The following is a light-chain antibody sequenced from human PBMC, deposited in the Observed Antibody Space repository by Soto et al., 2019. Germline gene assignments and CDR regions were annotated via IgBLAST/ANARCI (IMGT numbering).Light chain of an antibody. V-gene: IGKV3-20*01. CDR1: QSVSSSY. J-gene: IGKJ1*01. CDR3: QQYGSSRWT. CDR2: GAS. Sequence: EIVLTQSPGTLSLSPGERATLSCRASQSVSSSYLAWYQQKHGQAPRLLIYGASSRATGIPDRFSGSGSGTDLTLTISRLEPEDSEVYYCQQYGSSRWTFGQGTKVDIK.